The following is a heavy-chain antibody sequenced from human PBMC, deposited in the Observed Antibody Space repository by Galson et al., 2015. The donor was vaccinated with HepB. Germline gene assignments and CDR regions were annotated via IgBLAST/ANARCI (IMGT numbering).Heavy chain of an antibody. CDR3: ASLTASDWYPFGY. CDR1: GFSFSNSP. D-gene: IGHD2-21*02. Sequence: SLRLSCAASGFSFSNSPMHWVRQAPGIGLEWVALISSDGREDRYADSVRGRFTIFRDNSQSTLYLQMNGRGPEDTALYYCASLTASDWYPFGYWGQGTLVTVS. V-gene: IGHV3-30*04. CDR2: ISSDGRED. J-gene: IGHJ4*02.